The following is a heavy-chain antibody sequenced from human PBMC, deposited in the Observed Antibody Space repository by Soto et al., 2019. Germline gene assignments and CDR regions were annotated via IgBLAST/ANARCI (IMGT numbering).Heavy chain of an antibody. D-gene: IGHD1-26*01. V-gene: IGHV5-10-1*01. CDR2: IDPSDSYT. Sequence: ESLKISCKGSGYSFTSYWISWVRQMPGKGLEWMGRIDPSDSYTNYSPSFQGHVTISADKSISTAYLQWSSLKASDTAMYYCARRGSYGFWFDPWGQGTLVTVSS. CDR3: ARRGSYGFWFDP. CDR1: GYSFTSYW. J-gene: IGHJ5*02.